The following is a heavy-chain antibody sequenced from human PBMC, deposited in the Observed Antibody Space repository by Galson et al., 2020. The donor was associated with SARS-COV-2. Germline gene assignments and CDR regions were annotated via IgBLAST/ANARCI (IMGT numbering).Heavy chain of an antibody. D-gene: IGHD3-3*01. Sequence: SETLSLTCTVSGGSVSGGSRSHYYWNWIRQSPRKGLEWIDQVHSTEPTKYSHSLKSRVTISIVTSKNQFSLKLTSVTAADTAVYCCAGTEWPNYYCDSWGQGTLVTVSS. J-gene: IGHJ4*02. CDR2: VHSTEPT. V-gene: IGHV4-61*01. CDR1: GGSVSGGSRSHYY. CDR3: AGTEWPNYYCDS.